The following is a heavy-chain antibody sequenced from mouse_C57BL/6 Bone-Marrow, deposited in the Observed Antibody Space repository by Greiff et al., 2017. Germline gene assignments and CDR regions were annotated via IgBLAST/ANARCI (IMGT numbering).Heavy chain of an antibody. D-gene: IGHD2-1*01. CDR2: INSDGGST. Sequence: EVKLVESGGGLVQPGESLKLSCESNEYEFPSHDMSWVRKTPEKRLELVAAINSDGGSTYYPDTMERRLIISRDNTKKTLYLQMSSLRSEDTAWYYVARRGNYEGYFDVWGTGTTVTVSS. V-gene: IGHV5-2*03. J-gene: IGHJ1*03. CDR3: ARRGNYEGYFDV. CDR1: EYEFPSHD.